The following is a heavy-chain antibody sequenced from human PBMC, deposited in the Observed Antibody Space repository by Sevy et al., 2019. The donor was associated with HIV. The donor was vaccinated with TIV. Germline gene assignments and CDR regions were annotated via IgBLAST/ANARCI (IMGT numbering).Heavy chain of an antibody. CDR3: ARGRSAYSSSSDWFDP. CDR2: NNHSGST. Sequence: SETLSLTCAVYGGSFSGYYWSWIRQPPGKGLEWIGENNHSGSTNYNPSLKSRVTISVDTSKNQFSLKLSSVTAADTAVYYCARGRSAYSSSSDWFDPWGQGTLVTVSS. CDR1: GGSFSGYY. J-gene: IGHJ5*02. D-gene: IGHD6-6*01. V-gene: IGHV4-34*01.